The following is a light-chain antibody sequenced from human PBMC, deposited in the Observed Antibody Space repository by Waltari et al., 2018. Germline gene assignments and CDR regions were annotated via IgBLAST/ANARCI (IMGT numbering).Light chain of an antibody. CDR3: GTWDLSLNSGV. V-gene: IGLV1-51*02. CDR2: ETN. CDR1: APNLGLNQ. J-gene: IGLJ3*02. Sequence: QSVLTQPPSVSAAPGQRVTISCSGTAPNLGLNQVSWYQQFPGTAPKLLIHETNKRPSGIPDRFSGSKSGASATLDITGLQTGDEADYYCGTWDLSLNSGVFGGGTKLTVL.